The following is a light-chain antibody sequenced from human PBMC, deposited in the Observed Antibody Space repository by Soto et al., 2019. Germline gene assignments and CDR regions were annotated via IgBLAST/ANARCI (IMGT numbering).Light chain of an antibody. CDR1: QSVSNSA. Sequence: EIVLTQSPATLSLSPGERATLSCRASQSVSNSALAWYLQKPGQAPRLLIYGASSRATGIQDRFSGGGSGTDFSLTISRLEPEDFAVYFCQLYGSSPTYTFGQGTRLEI. J-gene: IGKJ2*01. V-gene: IGKV3-20*01. CDR3: QLYGSSPTYT. CDR2: GAS.